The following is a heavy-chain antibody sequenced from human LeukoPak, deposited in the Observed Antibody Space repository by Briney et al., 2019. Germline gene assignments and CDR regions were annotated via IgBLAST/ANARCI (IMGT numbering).Heavy chain of an antibody. CDR1: GFTFSSYG. D-gene: IGHD2-8*01. V-gene: IGHV3-30*02. Sequence: PGXXLRLSCVASGFTFSSYGMQWVRQAPGRGLEWVAFIGFDGSKIYYADSVKGRFTISTDNSKNTVNLQMNSLRVEDTAVYYCAKDSDTYGHRHFDHWGQGTLVTVSS. CDR2: IGFDGSKI. CDR3: AKDSDTYGHRHFDH. J-gene: IGHJ4*02.